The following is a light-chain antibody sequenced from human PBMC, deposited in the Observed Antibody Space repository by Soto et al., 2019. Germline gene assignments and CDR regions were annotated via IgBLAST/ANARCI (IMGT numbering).Light chain of an antibody. CDR2: DVS. V-gene: IGLV2-11*01. CDR1: SSDVGGYNY. Sequence: QSALTQPRSVSGSPGQSVTISCTGTSSDVGGYNYVSWYQQHPGKAPKLMIYDVSKRPSGVPDRFSGSKSGNTASLTISGLQAEDEADYYCCSYAGSYIDFGTGTKLTVL. J-gene: IGLJ1*01. CDR3: CSYAGSYID.